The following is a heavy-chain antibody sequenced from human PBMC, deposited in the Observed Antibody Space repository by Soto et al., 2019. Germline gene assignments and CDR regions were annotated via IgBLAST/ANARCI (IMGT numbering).Heavy chain of an antibody. D-gene: IGHD6-19*01. CDR3: AKVRAGSSGYYYYGMDV. CDR2: ISGSGGST. Sequence: GGSLRLSCAASGFTFSSYAMSWVRQAPGKGLEWVSAISGSGGSTYYADSVKGRFTISRDNSKNTLYMPMNSRRAEDTAVYYGAKVRAGSSGYYYYGMDVWGQGTTVTVSS. CDR1: GFTFSSYA. V-gene: IGHV3-23*01. J-gene: IGHJ6*02.